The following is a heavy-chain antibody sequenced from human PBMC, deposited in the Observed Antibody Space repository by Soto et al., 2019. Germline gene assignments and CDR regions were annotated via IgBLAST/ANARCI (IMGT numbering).Heavy chain of an antibody. CDR3: ARGAALNTYYNYYGMDV. CDR2: IYYSGCA. D-gene: IGHD6-25*01. CDR1: GGSISSDDYY. Sequence: QVQLQESGPGLVKPSQTLSLTCTVSGGSISSDDYYWSWIRQPPGKGLEWIGYIYYSGCAYYTPSPQGRISISIDTAKNQFSLKLTSVTATDTAVYFCARGAALNTYYNYYGMDVWGQGTTVTVSS. J-gene: IGHJ6*02. V-gene: IGHV4-30-4*01.